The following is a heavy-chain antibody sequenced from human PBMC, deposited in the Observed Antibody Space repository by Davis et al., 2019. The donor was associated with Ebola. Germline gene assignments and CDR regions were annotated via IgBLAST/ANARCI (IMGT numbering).Heavy chain of an antibody. J-gene: IGHJ6*02. D-gene: IGHD1-7*01. CDR2: INAGNGNT. V-gene: IGHV1-3*01. Sequence: AASVKVSCKASGYTFTSYAMHWVRQAPGQRLEWMGWINAGNGNTKYSQKFQGRVTITRDTSASTAYMELSSLRSEDTAVYYCAREVASNWNYAERTYYNYGMDVWGQGTTVTVSS. CDR1: GYTFTSYA. CDR3: AREVASNWNYAERTYYNYGMDV.